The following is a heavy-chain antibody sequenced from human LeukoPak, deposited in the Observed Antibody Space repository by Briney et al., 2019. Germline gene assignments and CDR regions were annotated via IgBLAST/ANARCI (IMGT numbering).Heavy chain of an antibody. V-gene: IGHV3-23*01. CDR2: VSGSDDST. Sequence: QPGGSLRLSCAASGFTFSSYAMNWVRQAPGKGLEWVSAVSGSDDSTYYADSVKGRFTISRDNSKNTLFLQMNSLRAEDTAVYYCAKDRDSGYYPFDYWGQGTLVTVSS. CDR3: AKDRDSGYYPFDY. J-gene: IGHJ4*02. D-gene: IGHD5-12*01. CDR1: GFTFSSYA.